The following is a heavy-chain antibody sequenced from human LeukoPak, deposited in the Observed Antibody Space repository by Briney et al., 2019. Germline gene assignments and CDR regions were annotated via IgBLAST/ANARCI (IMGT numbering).Heavy chain of an antibody. J-gene: IGHJ4*02. CDR1: GGSFSGYY. D-gene: IGHD6-19*01. CDR2: INHSGST. Sequence: SETLSLTCAVYGGSFSGYYWSWIRQPPGKGLEWIGEINHSGSTNYNPSLKSRVTISVDTSKNQFSLKLSSVTAADTAVYYCARGGGVAGTPYNPYDYWGQGTLVTVSS. CDR3: ARGGGVAGTPYNPYDY. V-gene: IGHV4-34*01.